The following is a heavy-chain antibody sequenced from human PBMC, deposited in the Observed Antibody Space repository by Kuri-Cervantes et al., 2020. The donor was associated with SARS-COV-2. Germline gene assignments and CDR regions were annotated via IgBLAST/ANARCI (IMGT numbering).Heavy chain of an antibody. D-gene: IGHD3-10*01. J-gene: IGHJ4*02. V-gene: IGHV4-39*07. CDR1: GGSISSISDY. Sequence: GSPRLSCTVSGGSISSISDYWGWIRQPPGKGLEWIGEINHSGSTNDNPSLKSRVTISVDTSKHQFSRKLSSVTAADTAVYYWARQGGYYGSERGYYFDYWGQGTLVTVSS. CDR3: ARQGGYYGSERGYYFDY. CDR2: INHSGST.